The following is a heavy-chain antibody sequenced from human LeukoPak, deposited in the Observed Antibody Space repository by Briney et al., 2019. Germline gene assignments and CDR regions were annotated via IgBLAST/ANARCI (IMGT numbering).Heavy chain of an antibody. CDR3: ARGQEFDDGVFDS. CDR2: IRSNGATA. V-gene: IGHV3-23*01. Sequence: GGSLRLSCAASGFSFSSFAMTWVRQAPGKGLEWVSTIRSNGATAYNAGSVKGRFTISRDNSKNTVYLQMSSLRVEDTAIYYCARGQEFDDGVFDSWGQGTLVTVSS. D-gene: IGHD1-1*01. CDR1: GFSFSSFA. J-gene: IGHJ4*02.